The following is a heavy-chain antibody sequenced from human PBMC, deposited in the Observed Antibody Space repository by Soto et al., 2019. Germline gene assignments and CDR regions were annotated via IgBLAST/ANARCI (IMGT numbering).Heavy chain of an antibody. J-gene: IGHJ6*02. D-gene: IGHD1-26*01. CDR2: IYYSGST. Sequence: LSLSCTVSGGSISSGGSYWSSIPRHQGKGLEGIGYIYYSGSTYYNPSLKSRVTISVDRSKDQFSLRLSSVTAADTAVYYGARDLEGADYAFYSMDVWGEWTTVT. V-gene: IGHV4-31*03. CDR3: ARDLEGADYAFYSMDV. CDR1: GGSISSGGSY.